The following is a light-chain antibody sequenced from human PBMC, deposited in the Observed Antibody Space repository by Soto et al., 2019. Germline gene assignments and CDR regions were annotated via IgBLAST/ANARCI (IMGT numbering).Light chain of an antibody. V-gene: IGLV2-11*01. CDR2: DVI. J-gene: IGLJ1*01. CDR3: FSYADSNTVAV. CDR1: SSDVGGYYY. Sequence: QSVLTQPASVSGSPGQSITISCTGTSSDVGGYYYVSWYQQHPGKAPKLIIYDVIKRPSGVPDRFSGSKSGNTASLTISGLQADDDADYYCFSYADSNTVAVFGTGTKLTVL.